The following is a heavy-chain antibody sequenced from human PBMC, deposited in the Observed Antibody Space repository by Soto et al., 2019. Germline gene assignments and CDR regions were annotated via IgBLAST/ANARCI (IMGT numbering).Heavy chain of an antibody. D-gene: IGHD3-3*01. CDR1: SGSFSGYY. CDR2: ITHGGST. V-gene: IGHV4-34*01. CDR3: ARGRLFLTTSGLAITYFDY. J-gene: IGHJ4*02. Sequence: SETLSLTCAVYSGSFSGYYYSWIRQSPGKGLEWIGEITHGGSTTYSPSLKSRVTMSLDTSKNQFSLNMTSMTAADTTVYYCARGRLFLTTSGLAITYFDYWGQGTLVTVSS.